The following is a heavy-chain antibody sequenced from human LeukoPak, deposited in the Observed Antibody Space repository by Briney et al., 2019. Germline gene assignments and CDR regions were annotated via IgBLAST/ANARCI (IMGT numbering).Heavy chain of an antibody. J-gene: IGHJ3*02. CDR3: ARANGDDAFDI. CDR1: GGSLSSYY. CDR2: IYYSGST. D-gene: IGHD4/OR15-4a*01. Sequence: SETLSLTCTVSGGSLSSYYWSWIRQPPGKGLEWIGYIYYSGSTNYNPSLKTQVTISVDTSKNQFSLKLSSVTAADTAVYYCARANGDDAFDIWGQGTMVTVSS. V-gene: IGHV4-59*01.